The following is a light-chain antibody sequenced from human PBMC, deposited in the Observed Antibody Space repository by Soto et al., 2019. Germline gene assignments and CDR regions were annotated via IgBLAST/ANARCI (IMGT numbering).Light chain of an antibody. CDR3: QQRSNWPPEFT. Sequence: EIVLTQSPATLSLSLWERATLSCRASQSVSSHLTWYQQKPGQAPRLLIYDASNRATGIPDRFSGSGSGTDFTLTISSLEPDDFSVYYCQQRSNWPPEFTFGPGTKVDIK. J-gene: IGKJ3*01. CDR1: QSVSSH. V-gene: IGKV3-11*01. CDR2: DAS.